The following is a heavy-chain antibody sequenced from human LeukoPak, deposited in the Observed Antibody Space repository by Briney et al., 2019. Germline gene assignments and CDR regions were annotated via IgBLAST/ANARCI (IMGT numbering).Heavy chain of an antibody. D-gene: IGHD5-24*01. V-gene: IGHV4-34*01. CDR1: GGSFSGYY. Sequence: SSETLSLTCAVYGGSFSGYYWSWIRQPPGKGLEWIGEINHSGSTNYNPSLKSRVTISVDTSKNQFSLKLSPVTAADTAVYYCARGGVEMAYNYFDYWGQGTLVTVSS. J-gene: IGHJ4*02. CDR2: INHSGST. CDR3: ARGGVEMAYNYFDY.